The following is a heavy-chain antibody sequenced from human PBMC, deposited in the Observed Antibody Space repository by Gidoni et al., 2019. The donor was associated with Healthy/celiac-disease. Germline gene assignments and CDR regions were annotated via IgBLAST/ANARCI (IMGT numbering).Heavy chain of an antibody. Sequence: QLQLQESVPGLVKPSETLSLTCTVSGCSISSSSYYWGWLRQPPGKGLEWIGSIYYSGSTYYNPSLKSRVTISVDTSKNQFSLKLSSVTAADTAVYYCAGLKAVAVPDYWGQGTLVTVSS. V-gene: IGHV4-39*01. J-gene: IGHJ4*02. CDR2: IYYSGST. CDR3: AGLKAVAVPDY. D-gene: IGHD6-19*01. CDR1: GCSISSSSYY.